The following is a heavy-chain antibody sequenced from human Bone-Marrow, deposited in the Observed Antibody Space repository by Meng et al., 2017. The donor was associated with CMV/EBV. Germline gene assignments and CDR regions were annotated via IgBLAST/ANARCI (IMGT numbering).Heavy chain of an antibody. CDR1: GVSMISSCHY. Sequence: SETLSLTCTISGVSMISSCHYWGWIRQPPGKGLEWIWSVYYTGSSHYNPSLKSRVTILVDTSKNQFSLKLSSLTAADTAMYYCARDPVGAASGAFDIWGQGTMVTVSS. V-gene: IGHV4-39*07. CDR2: VYYTGSS. J-gene: IGHJ3*02. D-gene: IGHD2-15*01. CDR3: ARDPVGAASGAFDI.